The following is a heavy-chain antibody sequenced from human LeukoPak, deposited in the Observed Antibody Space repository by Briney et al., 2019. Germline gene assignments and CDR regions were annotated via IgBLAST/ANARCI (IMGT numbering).Heavy chain of an antibody. CDR3: ARLGSYYYMDV. Sequence: TGGSLRLSCAASGFTFSSYSMNWVRQAPGKGLEWVSSISSSSSYIYYADSVKGRFTISRDNAKNSLYLQMNSLRAEDTALYHCARLGSYYYMDVWGKGTTVTVSS. D-gene: IGHD3-16*01. J-gene: IGHJ6*03. CDR1: GFTFSSYS. CDR2: ISSSSSYI. V-gene: IGHV3-21*04.